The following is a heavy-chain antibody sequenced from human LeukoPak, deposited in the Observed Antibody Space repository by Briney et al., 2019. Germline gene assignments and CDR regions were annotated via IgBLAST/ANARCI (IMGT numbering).Heavy chain of an antibody. V-gene: IGHV3-23*01. D-gene: IGHD3-22*01. Sequence: PGGSLRLSCAASGFTFSNYAMSWVRQAPGKGLEWVSGISGSGGSTYYADSVKGRFTISRDNSQNTLYLQMNSLRAEDTAVYYCAKDRTLIVVVTIDYWGQGTLVTVSS. CDR2: ISGSGGST. J-gene: IGHJ4*02. CDR3: AKDRTLIVVVTIDY. CDR1: GFTFSNYA.